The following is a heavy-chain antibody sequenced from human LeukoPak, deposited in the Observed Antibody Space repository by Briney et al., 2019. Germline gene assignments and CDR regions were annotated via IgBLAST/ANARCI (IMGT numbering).Heavy chain of an antibody. Sequence: GGSLRLSCAASGFTFKNYGMIWARQAPGKGLEWVALISYDGSHTNYADSVKGRFTISRDNSKNTLYLQMNSLRAEDTAVYYCAKCVEMATITDAFDIWGQGTKVTVSS. V-gene: IGHV3-30*02. CDR2: ISYDGSHT. CDR1: GFTFKNYG. J-gene: IGHJ3*02. CDR3: AKCVEMATITDAFDI. D-gene: IGHD5-24*01.